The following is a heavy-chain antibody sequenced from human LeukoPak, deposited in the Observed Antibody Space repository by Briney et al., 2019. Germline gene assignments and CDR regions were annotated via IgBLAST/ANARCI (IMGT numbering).Heavy chain of an antibody. CDR3: ARGAYCSSTSCPGGY. CDR1: GFTFSSYS. J-gene: IGHJ4*02. V-gene: IGHV3-21*01. Sequence: GGSLRLSCAGSGFTFSSYSMNWVRQAPGKGLEWVSSISSSSTYIYYADSVKGRFTTSRDNAKNSLYLQMNSLRVEDTAVYYCARGAYCSSTSCPGGYWGQGTLVTVSS. D-gene: IGHD2-2*01. CDR2: ISSSSTYI.